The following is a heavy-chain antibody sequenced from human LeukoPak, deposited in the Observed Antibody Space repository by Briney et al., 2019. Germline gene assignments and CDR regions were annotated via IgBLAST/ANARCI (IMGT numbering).Heavy chain of an antibody. D-gene: IGHD6-13*01. CDR1: GFTFSSYA. CDR2: ISGSGGST. J-gene: IGHJ6*02. V-gene: IGHV3-23*01. CDR3: AKPIIAAAGTLLSYATMNYYYYYGMDV. Sequence: PGGSLRLSCAASGFTFSSYAMSWVRQAPGKGLEWVSAISGSGGSTYYADSVKGRFTISRDNSKNTLYLQMNSLRAEDTAVYYCAKPIIAAAGTLLSYATMNYYYYYGMDVWGQGTTVTVSS.